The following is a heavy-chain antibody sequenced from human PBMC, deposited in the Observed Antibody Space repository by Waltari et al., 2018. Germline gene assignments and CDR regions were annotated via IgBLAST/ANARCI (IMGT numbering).Heavy chain of an antibody. CDR3: ARDPRGSSSFHY. CDR1: GFTFRSYS. J-gene: IGHJ4*02. Sequence: EVQLVESGGGLVKPGGSLRLSCAASGFTFRSYSLNCVRQAPGKGLGWVSSISSSSSYIYYADSVKGRFTISRDNAKNSLYLQMNSLRAEDTAVYYCARDPRGSSSFHYWGQGTLVTVSS. V-gene: IGHV3-21*01. D-gene: IGHD6-6*01. CDR2: ISSSSSYI.